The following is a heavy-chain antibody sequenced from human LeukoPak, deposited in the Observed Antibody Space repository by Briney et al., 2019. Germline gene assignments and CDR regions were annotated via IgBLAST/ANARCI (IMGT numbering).Heavy chain of an antibody. V-gene: IGHV3-7*01. CDR2: IRQDGSEK. Sequence: GRSLRLSCAASGFTFSSYAMHWVRQAPGKGLEWVASIRQDGSEKYYVDSVMGRYTISRDNAKNSLYLQMNSLRAEDTAVYYCARMRLPATKLPFDSWGQGTLVTVSS. D-gene: IGHD2-2*01. J-gene: IGHJ4*02. CDR3: ARMRLPATKLPFDS. CDR1: GFTFSSYA.